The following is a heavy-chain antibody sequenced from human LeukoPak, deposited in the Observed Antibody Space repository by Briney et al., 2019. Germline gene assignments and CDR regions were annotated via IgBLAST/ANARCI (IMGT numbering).Heavy chain of an antibody. Sequence: ASVKVSCKASGGTFSSYAISWVRQAPGQGLEWMGWMNPNSGNTGYAQKFQGRVTMTRNTSISTAYMELSSLRSEDTAVYYCARDSSIPFDYWGQGTLVTVSS. CDR2: MNPNSGNT. J-gene: IGHJ4*02. D-gene: IGHD2-2*01. CDR3: ARDSSIPFDY. V-gene: IGHV1-8*02. CDR1: GGTFSSYA.